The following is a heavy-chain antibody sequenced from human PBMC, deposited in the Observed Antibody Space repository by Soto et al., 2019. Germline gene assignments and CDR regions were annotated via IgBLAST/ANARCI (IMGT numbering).Heavy chain of an antibody. D-gene: IGHD3-22*01. CDR1: GFMFSSYG. CDR3: AKDRAYYDSSGYNSGYFDY. Sequence: QVQLVESGGGVVQPGRSLRLSCAASGFMFSSYGLHWVRQAPGKGLECVAVISYDGSNKYYAASVKGRFTISRDNSKNTLYLQMTSLTAEDTAVYYCAKDRAYYDSSGYNSGYFDYWGQGTLVTVSS. CDR2: ISYDGSNK. J-gene: IGHJ4*02. V-gene: IGHV3-30*18.